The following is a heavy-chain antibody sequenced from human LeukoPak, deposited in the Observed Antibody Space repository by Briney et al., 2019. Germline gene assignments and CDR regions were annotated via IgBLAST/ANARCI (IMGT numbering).Heavy chain of an antibody. Sequence: GGSLRLSCAASGFTFSSYGMHWVRQAPGKGLEWVAVISYDGSNKYYADSVKGRFTISRDNSKNTLYLQMSRLRAEDTAIYYCTNFETTVAGPYNWFDPWGQGTLVTVSS. CDR3: TNFETTVAGPYNWFDP. J-gene: IGHJ5*02. CDR1: GFTFSSYG. CDR2: ISYDGSNK. D-gene: IGHD6-19*01. V-gene: IGHV3-30*18.